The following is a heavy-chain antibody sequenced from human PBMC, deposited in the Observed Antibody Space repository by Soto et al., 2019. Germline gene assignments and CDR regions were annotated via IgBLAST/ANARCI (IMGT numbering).Heavy chain of an antibody. J-gene: IGHJ3*02. D-gene: IGHD2-2*01. Sequence: GGSLRLSCAASGFTFSSYAMSWVRQAPGKGLEWVSAISGSGGSTYYADSVKGRFTISRDNSKNTLYLQMNGLRAEDTAVYYCAKGILVEVPGTRAFDIWGQGTMVTVSS. CDR3: AKGILVEVPGTRAFDI. CDR1: GFTFSSYA. CDR2: ISGSGGST. V-gene: IGHV3-23*01.